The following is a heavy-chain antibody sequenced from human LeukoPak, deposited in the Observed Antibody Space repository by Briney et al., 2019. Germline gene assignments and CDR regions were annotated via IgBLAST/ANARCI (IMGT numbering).Heavy chain of an antibody. D-gene: IGHD3-3*01. CDR1: GYSISSGYY. V-gene: IGHV4-38-2*02. CDR3: ARPHYDFWSGYSNNWFDP. J-gene: IGHJ5*02. Sequence: SETLSLTCTVSGYSISSGYYWGWIRQPPGKGLEWIGSIYHSGSTYCNPSLKSRVTISVDTSKNQFSLKLSSVTAADTAVYYCARPHYDFWSGYSNNWFDPWGQGTLVTVSS. CDR2: IYHSGST.